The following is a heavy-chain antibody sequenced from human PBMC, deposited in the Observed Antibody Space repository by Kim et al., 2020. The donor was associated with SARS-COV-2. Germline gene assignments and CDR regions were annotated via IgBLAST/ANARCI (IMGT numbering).Heavy chain of an antibody. CDR3: TRVRGDQDTAMVLRKYYFDY. D-gene: IGHD5-18*01. V-gene: IGHV3-49*04. Sequence: GGSLRLSCTASGFTFGDYAMSWVRQAPGKGLEWVGFIRSKAYGGTTEYAASVKGRFTISRDDSKSIAYLQMNSLKTEDTAVYYCTRVRGDQDTAMVLRKYYFDYWGQGTLVTVSS. J-gene: IGHJ4*02. CDR2: IRSKAYGGTT. CDR1: GFTFGDYA.